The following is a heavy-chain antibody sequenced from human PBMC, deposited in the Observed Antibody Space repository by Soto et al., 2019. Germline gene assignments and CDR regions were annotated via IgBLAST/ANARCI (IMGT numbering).Heavy chain of an antibody. Sequence: QVQLVESGGGVVQPGRSLRLSCAASGFSFSSYGMQWVRQAPGKGLEWVAVISYDGSNKYYADSVKDRFTISRDNSKKTLYLQMNSLRVDDTAVYYCVAGQYFFDYCGQGTLVTVSS. J-gene: IGHJ4*02. CDR2: ISYDGSNK. CDR1: GFSFSSYG. V-gene: IGHV3-30*03. CDR3: VAGQYFFDY. D-gene: IGHD6-19*01.